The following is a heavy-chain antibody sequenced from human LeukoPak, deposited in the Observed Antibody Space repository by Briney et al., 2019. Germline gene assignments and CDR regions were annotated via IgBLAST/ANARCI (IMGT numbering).Heavy chain of an antibody. CDR1: GFMFSNYY. V-gene: IGHV3-74*01. J-gene: IGHJ6*03. Sequence: PGGSLRLSCVGAGFMFSNYYMDWVRQAPGKGLVWVSRIKNAGIDTIYADSVKGRFTVSRDNAKNTVYLQMSSLRAEDTAVYYCARGGYGHNMDVWGEGTTVTVSS. CDR2: IKNAGIDT. D-gene: IGHD3-10*01. CDR3: ARGGYGHNMDV.